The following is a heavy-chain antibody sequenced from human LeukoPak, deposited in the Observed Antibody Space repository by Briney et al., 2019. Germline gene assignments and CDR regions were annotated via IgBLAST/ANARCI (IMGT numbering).Heavy chain of an antibody. Sequence: ASVKVSCKASGGTFSSYAISWVRQAPGQGLEWMGGIIPIFGTANYAQKFQGRVTITADESTSTVYMDLSSLRSKDTAVYYCASNGVGSGRSKDFDYWGQGTLVTVSS. J-gene: IGHJ4*02. CDR2: IIPIFGTA. D-gene: IGHD3-10*01. CDR1: GGTFSSYA. CDR3: ASNGVGSGRSKDFDY. V-gene: IGHV1-69*13.